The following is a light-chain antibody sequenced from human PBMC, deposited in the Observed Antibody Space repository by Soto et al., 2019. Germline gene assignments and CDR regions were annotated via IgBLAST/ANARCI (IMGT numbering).Light chain of an antibody. CDR2: EVS. CDR1: SSDVGGYNY. J-gene: IGLJ1*01. V-gene: IGLV2-14*01. CDR3: SSYAGGNKLV. Sequence: QSALTQPASVSGSPGQSITISCTGTSSDVGGYNYVSWYQQHPGKAPKLMIYEVSNRPSGVSNRFSGSKSGNTASLTISGLQAEDEADYYCSSYAGGNKLVFGTGTKLTVL.